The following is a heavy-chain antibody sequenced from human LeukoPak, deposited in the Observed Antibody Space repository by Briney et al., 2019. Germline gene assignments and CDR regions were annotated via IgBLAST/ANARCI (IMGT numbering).Heavy chain of an antibody. J-gene: IGHJ4*02. D-gene: IGHD6-13*01. V-gene: IGHV4-34*01. Sequence: PSETLSLTCAVYGGSFSGYYWSWIRQPPGKGLEWIGEINHSGSTNYNPSLKSRVTISVDTSKNQFSLKLSSVTAADTAVYYCASRIAAAGPPFDYWGQGTLVTVSS. CDR3: ASRIAAAGPPFDY. CDR1: GGSFSGYY. CDR2: INHSGST.